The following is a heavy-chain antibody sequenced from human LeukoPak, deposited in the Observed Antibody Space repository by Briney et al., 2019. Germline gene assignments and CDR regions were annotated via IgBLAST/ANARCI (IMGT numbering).Heavy chain of an antibody. Sequence: GASVKVSCKASGYTFTNYGISWVRQAPGQGLEWMGWISGYNGNTKYAQKLQGRVTMTTDTSTSTAYMELRSLRSDDTAVYYCAREGNYYGSGSYYLDAFDIWGQGTMVTVSS. CDR3: AREGNYYGSGSYYLDAFDI. CDR1: GYTFTNYG. CDR2: ISGYNGNT. J-gene: IGHJ3*02. V-gene: IGHV1-18*01. D-gene: IGHD3-10*01.